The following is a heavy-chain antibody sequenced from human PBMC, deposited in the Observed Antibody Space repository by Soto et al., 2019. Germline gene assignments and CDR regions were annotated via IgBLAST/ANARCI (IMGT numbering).Heavy chain of an antibody. Sequence: EVQLVESGGGLVQPGGSLRLSCAASGFTVSNNYMRWVRQAPGKGLEWVSLIYSGGATYYADSVKGRFTISRDKSKNTLYLQMNRRGAEDTAVYYCARDGTYNWVGGQGILVTVSS. D-gene: IGHD1-1*01. CDR1: GFTVSNNY. V-gene: IGHV3-66*01. J-gene: IGHJ4*02. CDR2: IYSGGAT. CDR3: ARDGTYNWV.